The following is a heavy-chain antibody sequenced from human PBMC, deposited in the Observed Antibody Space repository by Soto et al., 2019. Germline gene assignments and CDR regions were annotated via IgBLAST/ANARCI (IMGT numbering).Heavy chain of an antibody. Sequence: PSETLSLTCTVSGGSISSFFWSWIRQPPGKGLEWMGYIHYSGGTNHNPSLKSRVTISVDTSKNQFSLKLTSVTAADTAVYYCATVRALATVTIIDYWGQGTLVTVSS. CDR3: ATVRALATVTIIDY. D-gene: IGHD4-17*01. J-gene: IGHJ4*02. V-gene: IGHV4-59*01. CDR2: IHYSGGT. CDR1: GGSISSFF.